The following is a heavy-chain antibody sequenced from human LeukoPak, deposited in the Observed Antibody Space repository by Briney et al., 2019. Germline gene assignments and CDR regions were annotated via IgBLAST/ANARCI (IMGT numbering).Heavy chain of an antibody. Sequence: PGGSLRLSCAASGFTFSSYGMHWVRQAPGKGLEWVAVISYDGSNKYYADSVKGRFTISRDNSKNTLYQQMNSLRAEDTAVYYCAKVRGYSYGQFFDYWGQGTLVTVSS. CDR1: GFTFSSYG. CDR2: ISYDGSNK. V-gene: IGHV3-30*18. CDR3: AKVRGYSYGQFFDY. J-gene: IGHJ4*02. D-gene: IGHD5-18*01.